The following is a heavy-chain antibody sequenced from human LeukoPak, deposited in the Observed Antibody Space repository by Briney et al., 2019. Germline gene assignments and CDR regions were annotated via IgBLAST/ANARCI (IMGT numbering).Heavy chain of an antibody. V-gene: IGHV3-30-3*01. Sequence: KPGRSLRLSCAASGFTFSSYAMHWVRQAPGKGLEWVAVISYDGSNKYYADSVKGRFTISRDNSKNTLYLQMNSLRAEDTAVYYCARDEGFVVVTAILDYWGQGTLVTVSS. CDR3: ARDEGFVVVTAILDY. CDR2: ISYDGSNK. D-gene: IGHD2-21*02. J-gene: IGHJ4*02. CDR1: GFTFSSYA.